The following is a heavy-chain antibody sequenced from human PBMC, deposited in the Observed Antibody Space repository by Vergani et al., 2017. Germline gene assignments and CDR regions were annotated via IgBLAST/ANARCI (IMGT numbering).Heavy chain of an antibody. CDR2: INPSGGST. CDR3: AREGGGGPDVLRYFDWSPHFDY. Sequence: QVQLVQSGAEVKKPGASVKVSCKASGYTFTSYYMHWVRQAPGQGLEWMGIINPSGGSTSYAQKFQGRVTMTRDTSTSTVYMELSSLRSEDTAVYYCAREGGGGPDVLRYFDWSPHFDYWGQGTLVTVSS. J-gene: IGHJ4*02. D-gene: IGHD3-9*01. CDR1: GYTFTSYY. V-gene: IGHV1-46*01.